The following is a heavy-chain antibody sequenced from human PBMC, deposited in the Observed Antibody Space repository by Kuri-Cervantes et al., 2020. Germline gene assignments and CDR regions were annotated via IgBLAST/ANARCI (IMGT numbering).Heavy chain of an antibody. CDR2: ITDSGSDT. V-gene: IGHV3-23*01. CDR1: GSTFNTYA. J-gene: IGHJ3*02. D-gene: IGHD3-3*01. Sequence: ETLSLTCAASGSTFNTYAMSWVRQAPERGLEWVSAITDSGSDTYYTDSVKGRFTISRDNSQNMVYLQMNGLRADDTAVYYCARVAGRITIFGVVIEGGAFDIWGQGTMVTVSS. CDR3: ARVAGRITIFGVVIEGGAFDI.